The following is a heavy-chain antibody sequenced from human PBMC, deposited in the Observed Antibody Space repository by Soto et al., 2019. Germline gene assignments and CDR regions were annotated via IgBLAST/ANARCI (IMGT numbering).Heavy chain of an antibody. CDR3: ARDLGRSTGDDY. CDR1: GFTVSSNY. D-gene: IGHD1-1*01. CDR2: IYSGGST. Sequence: PVGSLRLSCAASGFTVSSNYMSWVRQAPGKGLEWVSVIYSGGSTYYADSVKGRFTISRDNSKNTLYLQMNSLRAEDTAVYYCARDLGRSTGDDYWGQGTLVTVSS. V-gene: IGHV3-53*01. J-gene: IGHJ4*02.